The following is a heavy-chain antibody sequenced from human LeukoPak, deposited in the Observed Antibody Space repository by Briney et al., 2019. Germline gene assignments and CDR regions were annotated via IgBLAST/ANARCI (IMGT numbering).Heavy chain of an antibody. Sequence: GGSLRLSCAASGFTLSSYGMHWVRQAPGKGLEGVAVISYDGSNKYYADSVKGGFTISRDNSKNTLYLQMNSLRAEDTAVYYCAKEGPFSAIFGVVIRAFDYWGQGTLVTVSS. D-gene: IGHD3-3*01. CDR1: GFTLSSYG. J-gene: IGHJ4*02. V-gene: IGHV3-30*18. CDR3: AKEGPFSAIFGVVIRAFDY. CDR2: ISYDGSNK.